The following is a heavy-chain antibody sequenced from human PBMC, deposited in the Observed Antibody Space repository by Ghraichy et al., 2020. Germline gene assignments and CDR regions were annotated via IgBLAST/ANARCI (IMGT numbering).Heavy chain of an antibody. CDR3: ARQTFIGTVNF. Sequence: SETLSLTCAVYGGSFSGYYWSWIRQPPGKGLEWIGEINHSGSPNYNPSLKSRVIISVDTSKNQISLNLSSVAAADTAVYFCARQTFIGTVNFWGQGTLVTVSP. CDR1: GGSFSGYY. D-gene: IGHD1-1*01. CDR2: INHSGSP. V-gene: IGHV4-34*01. J-gene: IGHJ4*02.